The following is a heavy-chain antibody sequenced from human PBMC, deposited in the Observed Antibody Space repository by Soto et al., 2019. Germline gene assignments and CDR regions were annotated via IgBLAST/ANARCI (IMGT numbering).Heavy chain of an antibody. D-gene: IGHD4-17*01. Sequence: ASETLSLTCTVSGGSTSSGNYYWSWIRLPPGKGLEWIGFISYSGTTHYSASLRSRVSISVDTSKNQFSLDLSAVTAADTAVYYCATMGTPVTGLYYFDYWGQGTLVTVSS. V-gene: IGHV4-30-4*01. CDR3: ATMGTPVTGLYYFDY. CDR1: GGSTSSGNYY. CDR2: ISYSGTT. J-gene: IGHJ4*02.